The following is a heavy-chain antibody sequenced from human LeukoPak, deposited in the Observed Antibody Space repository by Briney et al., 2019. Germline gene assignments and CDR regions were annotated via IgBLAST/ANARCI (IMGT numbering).Heavy chain of an antibody. CDR2: INPNSGGT. D-gene: IGHD3-3*01. Sequence: ASVKVSCKASGYTFTGYYMHWVRQAPGQGLEWMGWINPNSGGTNYAQKFQGRVTMTRDTSISTAYMELSSLRSEDTAVYYCALWSTSYYDFWSGYLYPYYYYGMDVWGQGTTVTVSS. CDR1: GYTFTGYY. CDR3: ALWSTSYYDFWSGYLYPYYYYGMDV. J-gene: IGHJ6*02. V-gene: IGHV1-2*02.